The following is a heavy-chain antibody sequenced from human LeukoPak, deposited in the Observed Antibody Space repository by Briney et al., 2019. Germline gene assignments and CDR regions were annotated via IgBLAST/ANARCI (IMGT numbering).Heavy chain of an antibody. CDR2: INPNSGGT. Sequence: ASVNVSCKASGYTFTGYYMHWVRQAPGQGLEWMGWINPNSGGTNYAQKFQGRVTMTRDTSISTAYMELSRLRSDDTAVYYCARARIAAAGTDYYYGMDVWGQGTTVTVSS. V-gene: IGHV1-2*02. CDR1: GYTFTGYY. D-gene: IGHD6-13*01. CDR3: ARARIAAAGTDYYYGMDV. J-gene: IGHJ6*02.